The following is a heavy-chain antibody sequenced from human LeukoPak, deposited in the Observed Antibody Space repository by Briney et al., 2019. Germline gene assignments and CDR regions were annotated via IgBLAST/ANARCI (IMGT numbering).Heavy chain of an antibody. J-gene: IGHJ6*02. CDR2: INPNSGGT. CDR1: GYTFTGYY. Sequence: GASVKDSCKASGYTFTGYYIHWVRQAPGQGLEWMGRINPNSGGTNSAQKFQGRVTRTRDTSISTAFMELSSLRSDDTAVYYCARFHYDSSDYYYYGMDVWGQGTTVTVSS. D-gene: IGHD3-22*01. V-gene: IGHV1-2*06. CDR3: ARFHYDSSDYYYYGMDV.